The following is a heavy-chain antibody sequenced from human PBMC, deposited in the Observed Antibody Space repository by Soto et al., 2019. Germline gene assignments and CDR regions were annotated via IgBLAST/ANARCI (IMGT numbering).Heavy chain of an antibody. Sequence: QVQLVEFGGGVVQPGRSLRLSCAASGFTFSSYGMHWVRQAPGKGLEWVAVIWYDGRNTYYADSVKGRFTISRDNSKNTLYLQMNSLRAEDTAVYYCARTAYYYDSSGYYFDCWGQGTLVTVSS. CDR2: IWYDGRNT. CDR1: GFTFSSYG. V-gene: IGHV3-33*01. CDR3: ARTAYYYDSSGYYFDC. J-gene: IGHJ4*02. D-gene: IGHD3-22*01.